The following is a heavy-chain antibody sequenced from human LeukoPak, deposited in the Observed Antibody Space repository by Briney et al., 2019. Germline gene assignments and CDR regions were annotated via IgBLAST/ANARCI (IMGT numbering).Heavy chain of an antibody. Sequence: GGSMRLACTAYRFTFNNYAVSWDRQAPGKGLEWVSGISGGGDSEYYADSVKGRFTISRDNAKNTLYLQMNSLRVEDTAVYYCARARYCSSTSCYIDYWGQGTLVTVSS. CDR1: RFTFNNYA. CDR3: ARARYCSSTSCYIDY. CDR2: ISGGGDSE. D-gene: IGHD2-2*02. V-gene: IGHV3-23*01. J-gene: IGHJ4*02.